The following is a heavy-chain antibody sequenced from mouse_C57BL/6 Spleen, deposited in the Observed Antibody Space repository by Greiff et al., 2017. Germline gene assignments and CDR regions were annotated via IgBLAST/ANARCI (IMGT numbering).Heavy chain of an antibody. Sequence: DVKLVESGPGLVKPSQSLSLTCSVTGYSITSGYYWNWIRQFPGNKLEWMGYISYDGSNNYNPSLKNRISITRDTSKNQFFLKLNSVTTEDTATYYCARRGWPAWFAYWGQGTLVTVSA. D-gene: IGHD3-3*01. CDR1: GYSITSGYY. J-gene: IGHJ3*01. V-gene: IGHV3-6*01. CDR3: ARRGWPAWFAY. CDR2: ISYDGSN.